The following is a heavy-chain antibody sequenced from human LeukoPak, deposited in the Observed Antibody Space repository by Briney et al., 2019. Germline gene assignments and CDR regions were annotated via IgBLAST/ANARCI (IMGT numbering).Heavy chain of an antibody. Sequence: SETLSLTCAVYGGSFSGYYWSWIRQPPGKGLEWIGEINHSGSTNYNPSLKSRVTISVDTSKNQFSLKLSSVTAADTAVYYCARRSLRYFDWLGGRGTFDYWGQGTLVTVSS. J-gene: IGHJ4*02. CDR3: ARRSLRYFDWLGGRGTFDY. D-gene: IGHD3-9*01. V-gene: IGHV4-34*01. CDR2: INHSGST. CDR1: GGSFSGYY.